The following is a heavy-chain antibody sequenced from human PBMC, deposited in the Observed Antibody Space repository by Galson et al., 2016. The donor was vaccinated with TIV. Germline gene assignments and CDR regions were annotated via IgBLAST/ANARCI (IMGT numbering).Heavy chain of an antibody. CDR1: GYTFTSYG. CDR2: ISAYNGNT. Sequence: SVKVSCKASGYTFTSYGINWVRQVPGQGLEWVGWISAYNGNTNYAQMLQGRVTMTTDTSTSTAYMELRSLRSDDTAVYSCAREYYYYAMDVWGQGTTGTVSS. J-gene: IGHJ6*02. V-gene: IGHV1-18*01. CDR3: AREYYYYAMDV.